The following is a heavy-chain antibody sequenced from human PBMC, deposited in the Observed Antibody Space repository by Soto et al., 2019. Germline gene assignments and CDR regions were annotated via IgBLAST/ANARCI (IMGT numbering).Heavy chain of an antibody. J-gene: IGHJ6*03. V-gene: IGHV4-39*01. Sequence: SETLSLTCTVSGGSISSSSYYWGWIRQPPGKGLEWIGSIYYSGSTYYNPSLKSRVTISVDTSKNQFSLKLSSVTAADTAVYYCARLPSNDTYYDYIWGSYTQNYYYYMDVWGKGTTVTVSS. D-gene: IGHD3-16*01. CDR2: IYYSGST. CDR3: ARLPSNDTYYDYIWGSYTQNYYYYMDV. CDR1: GGSISSSSYY.